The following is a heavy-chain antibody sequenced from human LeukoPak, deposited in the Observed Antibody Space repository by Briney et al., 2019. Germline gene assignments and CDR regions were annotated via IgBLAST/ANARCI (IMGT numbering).Heavy chain of an antibody. CDR1: GCTFDDYG. CDR2: INWNGGST. V-gene: IGHV3-20*04. D-gene: IGHD6-13*01. Sequence: AGGSLRLSCAASGCTFDDYGMSWVRQAPGKGLEWVSGINWNGGSTGYADSVKGRFTISRDNAKNSLYLQMNSLRAEDTALYYCARGTLKAAATDFDYWGQGTLVTVSS. CDR3: ARGTLKAAATDFDY. J-gene: IGHJ4*02.